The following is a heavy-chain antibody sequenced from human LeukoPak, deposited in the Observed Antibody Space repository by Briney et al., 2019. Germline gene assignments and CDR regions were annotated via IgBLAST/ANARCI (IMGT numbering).Heavy chain of an antibody. CDR2: IYYSGST. CDR1: GGSISSYY. D-gene: IGHD2-2*01. Sequence: SETLSLTCTVSGGSISSYYWSWIRQPPGKGLEWIGYIYYSGSTNYNPSLKSRVTISVDTSKNQFSLKLSPVTAADTAVYYCARAIVVVPAAIWFDPWGQGTLVTVSS. CDR3: ARAIVVVPAAIWFDP. J-gene: IGHJ5*02. V-gene: IGHV4-59*01.